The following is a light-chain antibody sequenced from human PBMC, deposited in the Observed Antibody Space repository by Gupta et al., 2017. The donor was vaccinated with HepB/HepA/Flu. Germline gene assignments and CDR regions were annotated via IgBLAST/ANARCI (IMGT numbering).Light chain of an antibody. J-gene: IGKJ4*01. Sequence: DIQMTQSPPSLPASVGDTVTIICRATQNIISYLNWYQQKPGKTPKLLLYAASTCLSGVPSRFIGSRSATDFTLTIISLQPEDFSTYYCQESYSTPHTFGRGTKVEIK. V-gene: IGKV1-39*01. CDR3: QESYSTPHT. CDR1: QNIISY. CDR2: AAS.